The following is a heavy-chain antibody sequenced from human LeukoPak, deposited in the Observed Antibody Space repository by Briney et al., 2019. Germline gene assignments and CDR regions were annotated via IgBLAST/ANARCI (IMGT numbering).Heavy chain of an antibody. V-gene: IGHV4-59*01. CDR3: ARGIVVVVAATGWFDP. D-gene: IGHD2-15*01. CDR1: GGSISSYY. CDR2: IYYSGST. J-gene: IGHJ5*02. Sequence: SETLSLTCTVSGGSISSYYWSWIRQPPGKGLEWIGYIYYSGSTNYNPSLKSRVTISVDTSKNQFSLKLSSVTAADTAVYYCARGIVVVVAATGWFDPWGQGTLVTVSS.